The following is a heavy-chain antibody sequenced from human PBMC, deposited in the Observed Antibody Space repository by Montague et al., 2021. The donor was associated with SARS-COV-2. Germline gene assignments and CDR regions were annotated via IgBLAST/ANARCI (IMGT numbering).Heavy chain of an antibody. D-gene: IGHD1-26*01. CDR3: ARDIWEPEVRSGGWFDP. J-gene: IGHJ5*02. CDR1: GGSISDNNW. V-gene: IGHV4-4*02. CDR2: ISLGGHT. Sequence: SETLSLTCGVSGGSISDNNWWSWVRQSPETGLEWIGEISLGGHTDYNPSLKSRVTISLDKSKNQFSLKLTSVTAADTAVYYCARDIWEPEVRSGGWFDPWGQGILVTVSS.